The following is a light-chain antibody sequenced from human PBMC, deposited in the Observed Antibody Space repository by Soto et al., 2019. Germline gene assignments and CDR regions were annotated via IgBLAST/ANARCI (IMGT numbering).Light chain of an antibody. V-gene: IGKV1-5*03. CDR3: QQYYSLST. CDR2: KTS. Sequence: DIQMTQSPSTLSASVGDRVTIACRASQSITPWLAWYQQKPGKAPRLLIYKTSDLENGVPSRFSGSGSGTDFTLTISVLQPDDFATYYCQQYYSLSTFGQGTKLEIK. CDR1: QSITPW. J-gene: IGKJ2*01.